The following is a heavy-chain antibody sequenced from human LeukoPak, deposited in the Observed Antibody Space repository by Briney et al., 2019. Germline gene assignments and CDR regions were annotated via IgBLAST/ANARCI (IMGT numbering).Heavy chain of an antibody. CDR1: GFTFSSYS. Sequence: PGGSLRLSCAASGFTFSSYSMNWVRQAPGKGLEWVSSISISSRYIYYADSVKGRFTISRDNAKNTLYLQMYSLRAEHTAVFQCARDFGGSGSFWFDPWGQGTLVTVSS. J-gene: IGHJ5*02. V-gene: IGHV3-21*01. CDR2: ISISSRYI. D-gene: IGHD3-10*01. CDR3: ARDFGGSGSFWFDP.